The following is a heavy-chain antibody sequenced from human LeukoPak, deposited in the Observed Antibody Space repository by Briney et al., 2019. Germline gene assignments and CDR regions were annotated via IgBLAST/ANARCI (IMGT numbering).Heavy chain of an antibody. CDR3: ARVVLYGSGRLSWPNYGMDV. CDR1: GYTFTGYY. Sequence: ASVKVSCKASGYTFTGYYMHWVRQAPEQGLEWMGWINPNSGGTNYAQKFQGRVTMTRDTSISTAYMELSRLRSDDTAVYYCARVVLYGSGRLSWPNYGMDVWGQGTTVTVSS. J-gene: IGHJ6*02. CDR2: INPNSGGT. V-gene: IGHV1-2*02. D-gene: IGHD3-10*01.